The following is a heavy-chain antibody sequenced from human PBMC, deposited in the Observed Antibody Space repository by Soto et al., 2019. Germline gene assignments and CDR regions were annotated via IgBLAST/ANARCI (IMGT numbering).Heavy chain of an antibody. D-gene: IGHD3-16*01. CDR3: VKLGTDAFDI. CDR2: MNQDGSER. CDR1: RFTFGHYW. V-gene: IGHV3-7*02. J-gene: IGHJ3*02. Sequence: EVQLVESGGGLVQPGGSLRLSCAASRFTFGHYWMGWVRQAPGKGLEWVANMNQDGSERLYVDSVKGRFTISRDNPKDSLDLQRNSLRVEDTGVYYCVKLGTDAFDIWGQGTMVTVSS.